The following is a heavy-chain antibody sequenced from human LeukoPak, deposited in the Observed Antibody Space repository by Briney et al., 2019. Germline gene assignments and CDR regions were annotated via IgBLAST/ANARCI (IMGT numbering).Heavy chain of an antibody. Sequence: GESLKISCKGSGYSFTSYWIGWVRQVPGKGLEWMGITYPGDSDTRYSPSFQGQVTISADKSISTAYLQWSSLKASDTAMYYCARQYSSGWYEGVYWGQGTLVTVSS. J-gene: IGHJ4*02. CDR2: TYPGDSDT. V-gene: IGHV5-51*01. D-gene: IGHD6-19*01. CDR1: GYSFTSYW. CDR3: ARQYSSGWYEGVY.